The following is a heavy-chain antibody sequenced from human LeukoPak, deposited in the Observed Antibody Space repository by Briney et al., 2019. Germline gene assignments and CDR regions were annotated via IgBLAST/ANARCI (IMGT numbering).Heavy chain of an antibody. J-gene: IGHJ5*02. CDR2: ITTSDGNT. Sequence: PGGSLRLSCAASGFTFSSYTISWVRQAPGKGLEWVSTITTSDGNTYYADSVKGRFTVSRDNSKNTLFLQMNSLRAEDTAVYYCAKQDCSGASCNSDWFDPWGQGTLVTVSS. CDR3: AKQDCSGASCNSDWFDP. V-gene: IGHV3-23*01. D-gene: IGHD2-15*01. CDR1: GFTFSSYT.